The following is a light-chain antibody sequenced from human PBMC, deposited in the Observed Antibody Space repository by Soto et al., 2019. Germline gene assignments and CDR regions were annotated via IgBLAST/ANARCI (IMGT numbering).Light chain of an antibody. J-gene: IGKJ1*01. CDR1: QSVISNY. Sequence: EVVLTQSPGTVSLSPGERVTLSCRASQSVISNYLAWYQQRPGQAPRLLIYAASSRATGIPARFSGSGSGTDFTLSISSLEPEDFAVYYCQKYGSSLTWTFGQGTKVEMK. V-gene: IGKV3-20*01. CDR3: QKYGSSLTWT. CDR2: AAS.